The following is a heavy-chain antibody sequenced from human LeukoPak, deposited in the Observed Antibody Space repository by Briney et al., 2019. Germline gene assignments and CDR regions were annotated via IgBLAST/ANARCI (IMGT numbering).Heavy chain of an antibody. J-gene: IGHJ6*03. CDR3: ARASSSWYLYYYYMDV. Sequence: ASVKVSCKASGYTFTSYGISWVRQAPGQGLEWMGWMNPNSGNTGYAQKFQGRVTMTRNTSISTAYMELSSLRSEDTAVYYCARASSSWYLYYYYMDVWGKGTTVTVSS. CDR2: MNPNSGNT. V-gene: IGHV1-8*02. D-gene: IGHD6-13*01. CDR1: GYTFTSYG.